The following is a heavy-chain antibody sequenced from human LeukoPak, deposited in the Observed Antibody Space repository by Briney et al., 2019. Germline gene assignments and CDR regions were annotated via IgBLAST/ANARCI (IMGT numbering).Heavy chain of an antibody. CDR3: ARERGSSSSSPLGY. CDR2: ISWNSGSI. V-gene: IGHV3-9*01. CDR1: GFTFDDYA. D-gene: IGHD6-6*01. Sequence: GGSLRLSCAASGFTFDDYAMNWVRQAPGKGLEWVSGISWNSGSIGYADSVKGRFTISRDNSKNTLYLQMNSLRAEDTAVYYCARERGSSSSSPLGYWGQGTLVTVSS. J-gene: IGHJ4*02.